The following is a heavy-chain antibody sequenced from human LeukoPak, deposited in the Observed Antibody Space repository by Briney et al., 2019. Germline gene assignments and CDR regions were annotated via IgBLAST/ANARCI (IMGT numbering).Heavy chain of an antibody. J-gene: IGHJ4*02. V-gene: IGHV3-23*01. Sequence: PGGSLRLSCAASGFTFSSYGMSWVRQAPGKGLGWVSAISGSGGSTYSDSVKGRFTISRDNSKNTLYLQMNSLRAEDTAVYYCARRAGAYSHPYDYWGQGTLVTVSS. CDR2: ISGSGGST. CDR3: ARRAGAYSHPYDY. D-gene: IGHD4/OR15-4a*01. CDR1: GFTFSSYG.